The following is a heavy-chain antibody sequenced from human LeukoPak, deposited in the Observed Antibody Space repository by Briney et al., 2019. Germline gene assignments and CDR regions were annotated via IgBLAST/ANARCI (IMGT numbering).Heavy chain of an antibody. V-gene: IGHV3-30*18. CDR2: ISYDGSNK. CDR3: AKDRRVRGVTPNH. J-gene: IGHJ5*02. D-gene: IGHD3-10*01. CDR1: GFTFSSYG. Sequence: GRSLRLSCAASGFTFSSYGMHWVRQAPGKGLEWVAVISYDGSNKYYADSVKGRFTISRDNSKNTLYLQMNSLRAEDTAVYYCAKDRRVRGVTPNHWGQGTLVTVSS.